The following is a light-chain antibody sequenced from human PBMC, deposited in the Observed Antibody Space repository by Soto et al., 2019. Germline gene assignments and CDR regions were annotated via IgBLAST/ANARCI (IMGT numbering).Light chain of an antibody. CDR1: QGISHY. V-gene: IGKV1-27*01. Sequence: EIQMTQSPSSLSASVGGRVTITCRASQGISHYLAWYQQKPGKPPTLLMYGASTLQSGVPSRFSGSGSGTDFTLTISSLQPEDVAVYYCQRYNSAPRTFGQGTKVEIK. J-gene: IGKJ1*01. CDR3: QRYNSAPRT. CDR2: GAS.